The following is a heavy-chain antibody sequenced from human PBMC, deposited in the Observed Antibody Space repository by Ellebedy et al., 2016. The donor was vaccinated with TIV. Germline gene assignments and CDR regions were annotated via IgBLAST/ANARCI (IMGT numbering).Heavy chain of an antibody. J-gene: IGHJ5*02. V-gene: IGHV4-34*01. D-gene: IGHD2-2*01. CDR1: GGSFSGYY. CDR3: ASGAGCNNITCYEDWFDP. CDR2: INHSGST. Sequence: MPSETLSLTCAVSGGSFSGYYWSWIRQPPGKGLEWIGEINHSGSTNYNPSLKSRVTISVDTSKNQFSLKLSSVTAADTAVYYCASGAGCNNITCYEDWFDPWGQGTLVTVSS.